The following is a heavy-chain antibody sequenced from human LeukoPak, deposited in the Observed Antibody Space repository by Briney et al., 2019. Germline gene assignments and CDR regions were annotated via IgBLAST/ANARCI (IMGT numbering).Heavy chain of an antibody. V-gene: IGHV3-21*01. J-gene: IGHJ4*02. CDR3: ARPPSRGEYSNHGFDY. D-gene: IGHD5-18*01. CDR1: GFTFDDYA. Sequence: GGSLRLSCAASGFTFDDYAMHWVRQAPGKGLEWVSSISSSSSYIYYADSVKGRFTISRDNAKNSLYLQMNSLRAEDTAVYYCARPPSRGEYSNHGFDYWGQGTLVTVSS. CDR2: ISSSSSYI.